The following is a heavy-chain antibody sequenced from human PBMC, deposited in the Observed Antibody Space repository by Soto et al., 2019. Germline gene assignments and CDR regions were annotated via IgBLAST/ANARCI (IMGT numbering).Heavy chain of an antibody. D-gene: IGHD6-13*01. J-gene: IGHJ6*02. CDR1: GFTFSSYD. CDR2: IGTAGDT. V-gene: IGHV3-13*01. CDR3: RGIEAAGTYFYYGMDV. Sequence: GGSLRLSCAASGFTFSSYDMHWVRQATGKGLEWVSAIGTAGDTYYPGSVKGRFTISRENAKNSLYLQMNSLRAEDTAVYYCRGIEAAGTYFYYGMDVWGQGTTVTVSS.